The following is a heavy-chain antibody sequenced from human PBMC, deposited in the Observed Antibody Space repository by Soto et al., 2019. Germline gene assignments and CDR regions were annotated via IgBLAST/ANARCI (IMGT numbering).Heavy chain of an antibody. CDR1: GFTFSSYA. J-gene: IGHJ4*02. D-gene: IGHD1-26*01. Sequence: EVQLLESGGGLVQPGGSLRLSCAASGFTFSSYAMRWVRQAPGKGLEWVSAIGGSGDSTYYTDSVKGRFTISRDNSTKTRYLQMITLRAEDTAVYYCARTGPGTYFDYWGQGTLVTASS. V-gene: IGHV3-23*01. CDR2: IGGSGDST. CDR3: ARTGPGTYFDY.